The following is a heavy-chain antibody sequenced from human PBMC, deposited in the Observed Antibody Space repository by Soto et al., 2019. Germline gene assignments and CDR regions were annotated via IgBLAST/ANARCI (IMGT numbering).Heavy chain of an antibody. CDR3: AKAGVGGFRGWDTFNWFDS. V-gene: IGHV3-23*01. D-gene: IGHD5-18*01. Sequence: EVQLLESGGGLVQPGGSLRLSCAASGFIFRSYAMNWVRQAPGKGLERVSGISGSGDSTYYADAVKGRFTISRDNSKNTLFPQMNSLRDDDGAVYYCAKAGVGGFRGWDTFNWFDSWGQGILVTVSS. J-gene: IGHJ5*01. CDR1: GFIFRSYA. CDR2: ISGSGDST.